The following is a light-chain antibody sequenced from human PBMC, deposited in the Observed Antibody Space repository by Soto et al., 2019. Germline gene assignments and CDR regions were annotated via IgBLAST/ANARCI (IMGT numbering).Light chain of an antibody. CDR3: EKCDSNTRV. J-gene: IGLJ3*02. Sequence: QSVLTQSSSASASLGSSVKITCTLSSGHSSYIIAWHQQQPGKAPRYLMKLEGSGSYNKGSGVPDRFSGSSSGADRYLTISNHQFEDEADYFCEKCDSNTRVFGGGTKLTVL. CDR2: LEGSGSY. V-gene: IGLV4-60*02. CDR1: SGHSSYI.